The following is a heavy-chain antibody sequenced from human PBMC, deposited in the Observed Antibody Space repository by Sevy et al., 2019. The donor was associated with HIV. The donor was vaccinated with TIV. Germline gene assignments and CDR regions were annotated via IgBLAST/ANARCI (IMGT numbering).Heavy chain of an antibody. V-gene: IGHV3-30*03. D-gene: IGHD6-13*01. Sequence: GESLKISCAASGFTFSSHGMHWVRQAPGKGLEWVAVMSHDGSYKSYGDSVKGRFTISRDDSKNTLYLQMNSLRPEDTAMYYCARDSGYSINWYPAYWGQGTLVTVSS. J-gene: IGHJ4*02. CDR1: GFTFSSHG. CDR2: MSHDGSYK. CDR3: ARDSGYSINWYPAY.